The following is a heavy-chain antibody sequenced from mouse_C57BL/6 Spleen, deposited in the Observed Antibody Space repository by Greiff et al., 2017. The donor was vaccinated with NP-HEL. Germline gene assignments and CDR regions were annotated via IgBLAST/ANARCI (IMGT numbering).Heavy chain of an antibody. CDR2: ILPGSGST. Sequence: VMLVESGAELMKPGASVKLSCKATGYTFTGYWIEWVKQRPGHGLEWIGEILPGSGSTNYNEKFKGKATFTADTSSNTAYMQLSSLTTEDSAIYYCARNRNYYGSSRNWYFDVWGTGTTVTVSS. J-gene: IGHJ1*03. V-gene: IGHV1-9*01. CDR1: GYTFTGYW. D-gene: IGHD1-1*01. CDR3: ARNRNYYGSSRNWYFDV.